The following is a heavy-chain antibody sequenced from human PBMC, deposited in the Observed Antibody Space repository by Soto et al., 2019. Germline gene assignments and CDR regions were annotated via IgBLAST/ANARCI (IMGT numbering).Heavy chain of an antibody. CDR1: GFIFSSYE. CDR2: ISSSGNTI. CDR3: ARDFLTVVGAYYYGMDV. D-gene: IGHD2-15*01. J-gene: IGHJ6*02. Sequence: GSLRLSRVFSGFIFSSYEMNWVRQAPVKGLECISYISSSGNTIYYADSVKGGFTISRDNAKNSLYLQMHSLLDQDTAVYSSARDFLTVVGAYYYGMDVWGQGTTVTVSS. V-gene: IGHV3-48*03.